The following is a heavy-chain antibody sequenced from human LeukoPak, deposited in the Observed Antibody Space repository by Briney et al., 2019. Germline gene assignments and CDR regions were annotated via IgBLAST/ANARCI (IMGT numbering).Heavy chain of an antibody. CDR2: IKGDGIST. J-gene: IGHJ4*02. CDR1: GFDFSSNW. CDR3: ARAAYSSGWLDY. D-gene: IGHD6-19*01. Sequence: GGSLRLSCAASGFDFSSNWMHWVRHAPGQGLVWVSRIKGDGISTNYADSVKGRFTISRDNSKNTLYLQMNSLRAEDTAVYYCARAAYSSGWLDYWGQGTLVTVSS. V-gene: IGHV3-74*01.